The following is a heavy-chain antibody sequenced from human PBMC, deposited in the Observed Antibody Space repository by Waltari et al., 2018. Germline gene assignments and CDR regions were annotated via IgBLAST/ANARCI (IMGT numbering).Heavy chain of an antibody. CDR1: GGSISSYY. J-gene: IGHJ5*02. CDR3: ARIIAAAGTVSGWFDP. V-gene: IGHV4-59*01. D-gene: IGHD6-13*01. Sequence: QVQLQESGPGLVKPSETLSLTCTVSGGSISSYYWSWIRQPPGKGLEWIGYIYYSGGTNDNPPLKSRVTISVDTSKNQFSLKLSSVTAADTAVYYCARIIAAAGTVSGWFDPWGQGTLVTVSS. CDR2: IYYSGGT.